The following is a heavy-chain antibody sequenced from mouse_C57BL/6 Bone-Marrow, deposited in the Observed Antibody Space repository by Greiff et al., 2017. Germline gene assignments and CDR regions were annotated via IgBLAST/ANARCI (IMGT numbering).Heavy chain of an antibody. V-gene: IGHV1-59*01. CDR3: AREGYDYGDV. J-gene: IGHJ1*03. Sequence: QVQLQQPGAELVRPGTSVKLSCKASGYTFTSYWMHWVKQRPGQGLEWIGVIDPSDSYTNYNQKFKGKATLTVDTSSSTAYMQLSSLTSEDSAVYYCAREGYDYGDVWGTETTVTDSS. CDR1: GYTFTSYW. CDR2: IDPSDSYT. D-gene: IGHD2-4*01.